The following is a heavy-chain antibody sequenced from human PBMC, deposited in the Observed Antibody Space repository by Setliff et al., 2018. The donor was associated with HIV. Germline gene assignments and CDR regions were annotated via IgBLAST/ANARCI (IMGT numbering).Heavy chain of an antibody. D-gene: IGHD3-16*01. Sequence: SETLSLTCTVSGGSISSGSYYWSWIRQPAGKGLEWIGHIYTSGSTNYNPSLKSRVTISVDTSKNQFPLKLSSVTAADPAVYYCATSKGGRYGSFDYWGQGTLVTVSS. CDR2: IYTSGST. CDR1: GGSISSGSYY. J-gene: IGHJ4*02. V-gene: IGHV4-61*09. CDR3: ATSKGGRYGSFDY.